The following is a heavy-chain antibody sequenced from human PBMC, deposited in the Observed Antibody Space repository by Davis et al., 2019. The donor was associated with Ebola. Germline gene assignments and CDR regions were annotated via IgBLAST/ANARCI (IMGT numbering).Heavy chain of an antibody. CDR3: ATNTYYYYGMDV. Sequence: GESLKISCAASGFTVSSNYMSWVRQAPGKGLEWVSGIYTGGSTYYADSVKGRFTISRDNSKNTLYLQMNSLRAEDTAVYYCATNTYYYYGMDVWGQGTTVTVS. D-gene: IGHD2/OR15-2a*01. V-gene: IGHV3-66*01. J-gene: IGHJ6*02. CDR1: GFTVSSNY. CDR2: IYTGGST.